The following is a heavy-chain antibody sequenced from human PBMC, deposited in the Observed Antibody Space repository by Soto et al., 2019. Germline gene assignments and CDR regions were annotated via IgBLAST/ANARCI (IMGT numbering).Heavy chain of an antibody. CDR1: GFTFSSYA. CDR2: ISGSGGST. D-gene: IGHD2-2*03. J-gene: IGHJ5*02. V-gene: IGHV3-23*01. Sequence: EVQLLESGGGLVQPGGSLRLSGAASGFTFSSYAMSWVRPAPGKGLEWVSAISGSGGSTYYADSVKGRFTISRDTSKNTLYLQMNSLRAEDTAVYYCANGLEMDQPYGWSDPWGQGTLVTVSS. CDR3: ANGLEMDQPYGWSDP.